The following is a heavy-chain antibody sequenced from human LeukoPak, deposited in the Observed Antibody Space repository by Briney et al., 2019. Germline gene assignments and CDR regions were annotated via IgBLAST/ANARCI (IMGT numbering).Heavy chain of an antibody. CDR1: GGSFSGYY. CDR3: ARDRCYYDTSGYYGDAFDI. Sequence: SETLSLTCAVDGGSFSGYYWSWIRQPPGKGLEWDGEINHSGSTNYNPSLKSRVTISVDTPKNQFSLKLSSVTAADTAVYYWARDRCYYDTSGYYGDAFDIWGQGTKVTVSS. CDR2: INHSGST. J-gene: IGHJ3*02. V-gene: IGHV4-34*01. D-gene: IGHD3-22*01.